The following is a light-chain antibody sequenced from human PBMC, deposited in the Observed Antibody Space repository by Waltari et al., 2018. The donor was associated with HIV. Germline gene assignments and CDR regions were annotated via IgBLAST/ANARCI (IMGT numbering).Light chain of an antibody. CDR2: DVS. Sequence: QSALTQPASVSGSPGQSITISCPAASSAVGGYKYVSWYQHHPGKAPKLMIYDVSERPSGVSNRFSGSKSGNTASLTISGLQAEDEADYYCCSYAGSSTLLFGGGTKVTVL. CDR1: SSAVGGYKY. J-gene: IGLJ3*02. V-gene: IGLV2-23*02. CDR3: CSYAGSSTLL.